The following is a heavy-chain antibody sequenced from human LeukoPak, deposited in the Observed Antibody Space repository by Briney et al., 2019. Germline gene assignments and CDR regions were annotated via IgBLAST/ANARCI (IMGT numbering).Heavy chain of an antibody. CDR3: TRDEGDDYFDN. J-gene: IGHJ4*02. V-gene: IGHV3-15*04. CDR1: GFPFSDAW. D-gene: IGHD3-16*01. CDR2: IESKTDSGTT. Sequence: GGSLRLSCAASGFPFSDAWMSWVRQAPGKGLEWGGRIESKTDSGTTEYAAPVKGRFTISRDDSKNTLYLQMNSLKTEDTAVYYCTRDEGDDYFDNWGQGTLVTVFS.